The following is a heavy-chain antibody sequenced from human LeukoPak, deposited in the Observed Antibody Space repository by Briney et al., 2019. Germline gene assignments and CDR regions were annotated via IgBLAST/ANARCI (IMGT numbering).Heavy chain of an antibody. D-gene: IGHD2-21*02. V-gene: IGHV3-7*01. CDR1: GFTFSSYW. CDR3: ARDIVVVTAILDY. CDR2: IKQDGSEK. Sequence: QAGGSLRLSCAASGFTFSSYWMSWVRHAPGKGLGWVANIKQDGSEKSYVDSVKGRFTISRDNAKNSLYLQMNSLRDEDTAIYYCARDIVVVTAILDYWGQGTLVTVSS. J-gene: IGHJ4*02.